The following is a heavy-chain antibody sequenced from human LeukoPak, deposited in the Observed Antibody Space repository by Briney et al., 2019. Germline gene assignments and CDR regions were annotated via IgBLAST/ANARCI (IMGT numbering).Heavy chain of an antibody. V-gene: IGHV3-7*01. J-gene: IGHJ4*02. CDR3: ARDVWTGVAVSDY. D-gene: IGHD6-19*01. Sequence: GGSLRLSCVASGLTFSSYWMTWVRQAPGKGLEWLANIKEDGSIQYYLDSVRGRFTISRDNAKTSVYLQLNSLRADDTAVYYCARDVWTGVAVSDYWGQGTLVTVSS. CDR2: IKEDGSIQ. CDR1: GLTFSSYW.